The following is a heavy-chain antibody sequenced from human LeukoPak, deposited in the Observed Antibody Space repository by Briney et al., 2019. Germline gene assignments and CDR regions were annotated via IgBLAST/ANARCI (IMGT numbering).Heavy chain of an antibody. Sequence: SETLSLTCTVSGGSISSGSYYWSWIRQPAGKGLEWIGRIYTSGSTNYNPSLKSRVTISVDTSKNQFSLKLSSVTAADTAVYYCARDQGSWYYDYWGQGTLVTVSS. D-gene: IGHD6-13*01. CDR1: GGSISSGSYY. CDR3: ARDQGSWYYDY. J-gene: IGHJ4*02. CDR2: IYTSGST. V-gene: IGHV4-61*02.